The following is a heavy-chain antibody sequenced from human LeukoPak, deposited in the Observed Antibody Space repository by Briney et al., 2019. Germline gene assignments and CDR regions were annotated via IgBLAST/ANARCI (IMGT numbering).Heavy chain of an antibody. CDR3: ARGKSVGGPAYCSDI. J-gene: IGHJ3*02. CDR1: GYRFTSYW. Sequence: RGESLKISCKGSGYRFTSYWISWVRQMPGKGLEWMGRIDPSDSYINYSPSFQGHVTFSADKSISTAYLQWSSLKASDTAMYFCARGKSVGGPAYCSDIWGQGTMLTVSS. CDR2: IDPSDSYI. V-gene: IGHV5-10-1*01. D-gene: IGHD2-21*01.